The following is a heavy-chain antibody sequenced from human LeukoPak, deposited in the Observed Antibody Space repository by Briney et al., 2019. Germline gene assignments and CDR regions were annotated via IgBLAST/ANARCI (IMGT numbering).Heavy chain of an antibody. CDR2: ISAYNGNT. D-gene: IGHD3-22*01. CDR1: GYTFTSYG. J-gene: IGHJ6*03. V-gene: IGHV1-18*01. CDR3: ARETYYYDSSGYRGSYMDV. Sequence: GASVKVSCKASGYTFTSYGISWVRQAPGQGLEWMGWISAYNGNTNYAQKLQGRVTMTTDTSSSTAYMELRSLRSDDTAVYYCARETYYYDSSGYRGSYMDVWGKGTTVTVSS.